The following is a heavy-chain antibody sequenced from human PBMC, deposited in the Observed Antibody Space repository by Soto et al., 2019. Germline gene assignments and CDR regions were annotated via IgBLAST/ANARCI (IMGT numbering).Heavy chain of an antibody. CDR3: ARDLPYWFDP. J-gene: IGHJ5*02. Sequence: EVQLVESGGGLVQPGGSLRLSCAASGFTFSSYWMIWVRQAPGKGLEGVANIKQDGSEKYYEDSVKGRFTISRDNAKNSLYRQMNRLRAEDTAVYYWARDLPYWFDPWGQGTLVTVSS. V-gene: IGHV3-7*05. CDR2: IKQDGSEK. CDR1: GFTFSSYW.